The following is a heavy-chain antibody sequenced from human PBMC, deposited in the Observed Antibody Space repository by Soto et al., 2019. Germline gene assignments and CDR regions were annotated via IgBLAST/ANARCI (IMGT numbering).Heavy chain of an antibody. V-gene: IGHV1-69*06. D-gene: IGHD2-15*01. CDR3: ARDLSPGYCSGGSCSTHFDY. CDR2: IIPIFGTA. J-gene: IGHJ4*02. CDR1: GGTFSSYA. Sequence: QVQLVQSGAEVKKPGSSVKVSCKASGGTFSSYAISWVRQAPGQGLEWMGGIIPIFGTANYAQKFQGRVPITAEKSTSTAYMELSSLRSEDTAVYYCARDLSPGYCSGGSCSTHFDYWGQGTLVTVSS.